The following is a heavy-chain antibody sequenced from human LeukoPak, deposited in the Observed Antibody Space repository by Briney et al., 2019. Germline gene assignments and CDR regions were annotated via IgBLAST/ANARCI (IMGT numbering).Heavy chain of an antibody. J-gene: IGHJ6*03. CDR1: GYTFTSSD. CDR3: ARGAGGGDYYYYSMDV. D-gene: IGHD1-26*01. V-gene: IGHV1-8*01. CDR2: MNPNSGNT. Sequence: ASVTVSCKASGYTFTSSDINWVRQATGQGLEGMGWMNPNSGNTGYAQKFQGRVTMTRNTSISTAYMELSSLRSEDTAVYYCARGAGGGDYYYYSMDVWGKGTTVTVSS.